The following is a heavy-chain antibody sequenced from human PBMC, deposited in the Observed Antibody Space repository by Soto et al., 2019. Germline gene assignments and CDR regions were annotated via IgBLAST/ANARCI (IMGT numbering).Heavy chain of an antibody. D-gene: IGHD2-15*01. Sequence: EVQLVESGGGLVQPGGSLKLSCAASGFTFSGSAMHWVRQASGKGLEWVGRIRSKANSYATAYAASVKGRFTISRDDSKNTAYLQWNSLKTEDPAVYYCAGRWAWSGGSCSYYFDYWGQGTLVTVSS. CDR1: GFTFSGSA. V-gene: IGHV3-73*01. J-gene: IGHJ4*02. CDR3: AGRWAWSGGSCSYYFDY. CDR2: IRSKANSYAT.